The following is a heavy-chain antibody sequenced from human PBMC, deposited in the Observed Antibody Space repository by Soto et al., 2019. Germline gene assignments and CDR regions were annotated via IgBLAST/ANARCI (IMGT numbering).Heavy chain of an antibody. J-gene: IGHJ6*02. CDR2: ISWDGGST. Sequence: PGGSLRLSCAASGFTFDDYTMHWVRQAPGKGLEWVSLISWDGGSTYYADSVKGRFTISRDNSKNSLYLQMNSLRTEDTALYYCAKDKGLYCYAPRVTYGMDVWGQGTAVTVSS. CDR3: AKDKGLYCYAPRVTYGMDV. V-gene: IGHV3-43*01. D-gene: IGHD2-2*01. CDR1: GFTFDDYT.